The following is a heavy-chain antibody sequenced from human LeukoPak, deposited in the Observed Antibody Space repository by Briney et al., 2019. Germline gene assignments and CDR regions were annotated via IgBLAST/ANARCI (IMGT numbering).Heavy chain of an antibody. CDR3: ARGGDTTPNYFDY. D-gene: IGHD3-16*01. CDR2: IYYSGST. Sequence: NPSETLSLTCTVSGGSISSHYWSWIRQPPGKGLEWIGYIYYSGSTNYNPSLKSRVTISVDTSKNQFSLKLSSVTAADTAVYYCARGGDTTPNYFDYWGQGTLVTVSS. J-gene: IGHJ4*02. V-gene: IGHV4-59*11. CDR1: GGSISSHY.